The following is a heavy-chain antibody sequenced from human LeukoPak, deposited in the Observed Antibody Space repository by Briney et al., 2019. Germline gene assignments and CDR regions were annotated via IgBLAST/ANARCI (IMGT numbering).Heavy chain of an antibody. CDR1: GYTFTDYY. V-gene: IGHV1-46*01. Sequence: ASVKVSCKAAGYTFTDYYMHWVRQAPGLGLEGMGLINPSDGGTTYSKKFQGRVTMTRDTSTSTVYMELSSLRSEDTAVFYCARDANWNPPYYFDYWGQGTLVTVSS. J-gene: IGHJ4*02. D-gene: IGHD1-20*01. CDR3: ARDANWNPPYYFDY. CDR2: INPSDGGT.